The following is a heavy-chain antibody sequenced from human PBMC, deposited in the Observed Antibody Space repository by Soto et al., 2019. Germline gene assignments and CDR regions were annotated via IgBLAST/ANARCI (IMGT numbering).Heavy chain of an antibody. CDR2: IYYTGST. Sequence: QVQLQESGPGLVKPSETLSLTCSVSGGSISSDYWSWIRQPPGKGLEWIGYIYYTGSTNYNPSPTSRVTISVDTSKNQVSLNLRSVTAADTAVYYCARALRGVVVVAAREMDVWGQGTAVTVS. J-gene: IGHJ6*01. CDR3: ARALRGVVVVAAREMDV. CDR1: GGSISSDY. D-gene: IGHD2-15*01. V-gene: IGHV4-59*01.